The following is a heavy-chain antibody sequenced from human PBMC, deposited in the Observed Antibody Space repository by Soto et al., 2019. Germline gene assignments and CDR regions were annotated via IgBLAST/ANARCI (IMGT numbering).Heavy chain of an antibody. D-gene: IGHD4-17*01. Sequence: GGSLRLSCTVSGFTFSTYSMNWVRQSPGKGLEWVASISSASFNVYYADSVKGRFTISRDNAKNSVYLQMNGLRAGDTAVYYCARVREKYGEAYDYWGQGTLVTVSS. CDR1: GFTFSTYS. J-gene: IGHJ4*02. CDR2: ISSASFNV. V-gene: IGHV3-21*01. CDR3: ARVREKYGEAYDY.